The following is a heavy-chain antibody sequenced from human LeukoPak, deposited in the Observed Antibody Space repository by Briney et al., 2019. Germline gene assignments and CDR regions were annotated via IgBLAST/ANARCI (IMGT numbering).Heavy chain of an antibody. Sequence: ASVKVSCKASGYTFTSYYMHWVRQAPGQGLEWMGIINPSGGSTSYAQKFQGRVTMTRDTSTSTVYMELSSLRSEDTAVYYCARVRFGDYGEPSFDYWGQGTLVTVSS. CDR3: ARVRFGDYGEPSFDY. CDR1: GYTFTSYY. J-gene: IGHJ4*02. D-gene: IGHD4-17*01. CDR2: INPSGGST. V-gene: IGHV1-46*01.